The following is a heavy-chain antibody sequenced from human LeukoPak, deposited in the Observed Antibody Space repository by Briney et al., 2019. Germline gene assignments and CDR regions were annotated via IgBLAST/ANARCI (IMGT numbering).Heavy chain of an antibody. V-gene: IGHV4-39*07. CDR2: IYYSGST. CDR3: ARGPPYIVVVTAIGFFDY. CDR1: GDSISRSTYY. Sequence: SETLSLTCTVSGDSISRSTYYWAWIRQPPGKGLEWIGSIYYSGSTYYNPSLKSRVTISVDTSKNQFSLKLTSVTAADTAVYYCARGPPYIVVVTAIGFFDYWGQGTLVTVSS. D-gene: IGHD2-21*02. J-gene: IGHJ4*02.